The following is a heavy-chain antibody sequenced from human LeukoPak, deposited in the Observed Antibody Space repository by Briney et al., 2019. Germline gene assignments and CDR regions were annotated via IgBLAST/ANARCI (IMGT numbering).Heavy chain of an antibody. V-gene: IGHV1-69*13. Sequence: SVKVSCKASGGTFSSYAISWVRQAPGQGLEWMGGIIPIFGTANYAQKFQGRVTITADESTSTAYMELSSLRSEDTAVYYCAREQESGITMVRGALDYWGQGTLVTVSS. J-gene: IGHJ4*02. D-gene: IGHD3-10*01. CDR3: AREQESGITMVRGALDY. CDR2: IIPIFGTA. CDR1: GGTFSSYA.